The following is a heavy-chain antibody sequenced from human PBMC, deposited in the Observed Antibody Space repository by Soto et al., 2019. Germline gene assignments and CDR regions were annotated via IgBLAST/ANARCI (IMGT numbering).Heavy chain of an antibody. D-gene: IGHD1-26*01. Sequence: SETLSLTCTVSGGSISSYYWSWIRQPPGKGLEWIGYIYYSGSTNYNPSLKSRVTISVDTSKNQFSLKLSSVTAADTAVYYCARGGWELRYYCYYYMDVWGKGTTVTVSS. CDR3: ARGGWELRYYCYYYMDV. V-gene: IGHV4-59*01. J-gene: IGHJ6*03. CDR2: IYYSGST. CDR1: GGSISSYY.